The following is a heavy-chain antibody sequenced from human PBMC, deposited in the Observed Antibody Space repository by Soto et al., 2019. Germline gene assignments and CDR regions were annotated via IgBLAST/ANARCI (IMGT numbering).Heavy chain of an antibody. Sequence: GGSLRLSCAASGFTFSSYWMHWVRQAPGKGLVWVSRIKTDGSSTNYADSVKGRFTISRDNAKNTLYLQMNSLRPEDTAVYYCTREKFAPWGQGTLVTGSS. CDR3: TREKFAP. CDR1: GFTFSSYW. V-gene: IGHV3-74*01. J-gene: IGHJ5*02. CDR2: IKTDGSST.